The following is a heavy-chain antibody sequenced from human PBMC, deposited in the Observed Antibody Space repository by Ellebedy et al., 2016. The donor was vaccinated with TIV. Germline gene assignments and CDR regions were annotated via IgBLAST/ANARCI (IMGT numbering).Heavy chain of an antibody. CDR2: ISSSGSTI. V-gene: IGHV3-11*01. CDR1: GFTFTDYY. Sequence: GESLKISCAASGFTFTDYYMSWIRQAPGKGLEWVSYISSSGSTIYSADSLKGRFTISRDNAKNSLYLQMNSLSAEDTAVYYCARPRGYSYGGFDYWGQGTLVTVSS. CDR3: ARPRGYSYGGFDY. J-gene: IGHJ4*02. D-gene: IGHD5-18*01.